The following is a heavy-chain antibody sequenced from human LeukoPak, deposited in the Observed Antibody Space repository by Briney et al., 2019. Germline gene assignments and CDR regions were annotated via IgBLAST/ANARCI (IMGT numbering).Heavy chain of an antibody. D-gene: IGHD1-26*01. CDR3: ASPRPQMGDDAFDI. CDR1: GGTFSSYA. Sequence: SVKVSCKASGGTFSSYAISWVGQAPGQGLEWMGGIIPIFGTANYAQKFQGRVTITADESTSTAYMELSSLRSEDTAVYYCASPRPQMGDDAFDIWAKGQWSPSLQ. CDR2: IIPIFGTA. V-gene: IGHV1-69*13. J-gene: IGHJ3*02.